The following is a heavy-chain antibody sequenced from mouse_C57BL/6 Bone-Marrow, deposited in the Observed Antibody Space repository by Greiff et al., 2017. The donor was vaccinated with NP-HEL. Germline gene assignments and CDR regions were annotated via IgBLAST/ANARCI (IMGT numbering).Heavy chain of an antibody. CDR2: IDPNSGGT. J-gene: IGHJ4*01. D-gene: IGHD1-1*01. CDR3: ARLRATVVAGGYYAMDY. CDR1: GYTFTSYW. Sequence: QVQLQQPGAELVKPGASVKLSCKASGYTFTSYWMHWVKQRPGRGLEWIGRIDPNSGGTKYNEKFKSKATLTVDKPSSTAYMQLSSLTSEDSAVYYCARLRATVVAGGYYAMDYWGQGTSVTVSS. V-gene: IGHV1-72*01.